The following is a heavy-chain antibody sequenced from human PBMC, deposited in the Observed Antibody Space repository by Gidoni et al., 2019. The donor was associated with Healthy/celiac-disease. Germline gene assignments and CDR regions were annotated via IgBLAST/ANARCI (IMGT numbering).Heavy chain of an antibody. CDR2: IPYDGSNK. V-gene: IGHV3-30*18. CDR3: AKGTRYSSSWYSSKYYYYGMDV. J-gene: IGHJ6*02. D-gene: IGHD6-13*01. Sequence: QVQLVESGGGVVQPGRSLRLSCAASGFTFSSYGMHWVRQAPGKGLEWVAVIPYDGSNKYYADSVKGRFTISRDNSKNTLYLQMNSLRAEDTAVYYCAKGTRYSSSWYSSKYYYYGMDVWGQGTTVTVSS. CDR1: GFTFSSYG.